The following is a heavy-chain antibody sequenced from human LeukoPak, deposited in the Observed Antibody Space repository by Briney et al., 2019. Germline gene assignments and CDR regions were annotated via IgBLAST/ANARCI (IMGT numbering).Heavy chain of an antibody. Sequence: PSETLSLTCSVSGGSISSTYYYWGWIRQPPGKGLEWIGSIYYSGNTYYNASLKSQVSISIDTSKNRFSLKLTSVTAADTAVYYCARQTGSGLFILPGGQGTLVTVSS. J-gene: IGHJ4*02. V-gene: IGHV4-39*01. CDR2: IYYSGNT. CDR1: GGSISSTYYY. CDR3: ARQTGSGLFILP. D-gene: IGHD3/OR15-3a*01.